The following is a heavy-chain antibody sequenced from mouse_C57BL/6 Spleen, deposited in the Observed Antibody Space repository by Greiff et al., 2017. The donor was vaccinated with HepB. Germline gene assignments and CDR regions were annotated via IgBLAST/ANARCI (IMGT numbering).Heavy chain of an antibody. D-gene: IGHD3-2*02. V-gene: IGHV5-4*01. CDR3: ARESGDWYFDV. CDR2: ISDGGSYT. Sequence: EVHLVESGGGLVKPGGSLKLSCAASGFTFSSYAMSWVRQTPEKRPEWVATISDGGSYTYYPDNVKGRFTISRDNAKNNLYLQMSHLKSEDTAMYYCARESGDWYFDVWGTGTTVTVSS. J-gene: IGHJ1*03. CDR1: GFTFSSYA.